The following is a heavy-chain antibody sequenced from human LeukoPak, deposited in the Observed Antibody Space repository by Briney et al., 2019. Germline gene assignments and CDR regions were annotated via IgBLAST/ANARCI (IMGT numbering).Heavy chain of an antibody. V-gene: IGHV4-59*01. J-gene: IGHJ4*02. D-gene: IGHD3-10*01. CDR3: ARSSSASYHHAFGL. Sequence: SETLSLTCTVSGGSLSIYYWSWLRQSPGKGLEWIAFINDRGSTNYIPSLMSRATISMDTSKSQVSLTLNSVTPADAGVYFCARSSSASYHHAFGLWGQGIQVTVSP. CDR1: GGSLSIYY. CDR2: INDRGST.